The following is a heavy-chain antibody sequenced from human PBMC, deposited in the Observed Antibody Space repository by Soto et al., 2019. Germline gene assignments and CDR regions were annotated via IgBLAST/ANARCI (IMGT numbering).Heavy chain of an antibody. J-gene: IGHJ5*02. D-gene: IGHD2-2*01. Sequence: ASVKVSCKASGYIFINYHIHWVRQAPGQGLEWIGIINPNGGSTNYALKTRLTISKDTSKNQVVLTMTNMDPVDTATYYCARILIGYCSSTSCSPPGGFDPWGQGTLVTVSS. CDR2: INPNGGST. CDR3: ARILIGYCSSTSCSPPGGFDP. CDR1: GYIFINYH. V-gene: IGHV1-46*01.